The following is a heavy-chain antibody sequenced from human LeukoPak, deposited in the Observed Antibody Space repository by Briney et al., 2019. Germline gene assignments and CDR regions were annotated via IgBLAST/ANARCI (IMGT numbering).Heavy chain of an antibody. J-gene: IGHJ6*02. CDR2: IWANGNNK. V-gene: IGHV3-33*01. CDR1: GFSFSSYG. Sequence: GRSLTLSCAASGFSFSSYGIHWVRQAPGKGLEWVAVIWANGNNKYYGDSVKGRFTISRDNSKNMLYLEMNSLRAEDTAVYYCARDLGNWNDVGHWYYAMDVWGQGTTVTVSS. D-gene: IGHD1-1*01. CDR3: ARDLGNWNDVGHWYYAMDV.